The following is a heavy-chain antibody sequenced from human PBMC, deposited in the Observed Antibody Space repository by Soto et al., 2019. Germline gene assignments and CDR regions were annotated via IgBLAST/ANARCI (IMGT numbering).Heavy chain of an antibody. J-gene: IGHJ3*02. D-gene: IGHD5-12*01. CDR2: ISTSSSPI. CDR1: GFTLSSYS. V-gene: IGHV3-21*06. CDR3: LRGGRGSTRDEVLEI. Sequence: EVQLVESGGGLVKPGGSLRLSCVDSGFTLSSYSMIWVRQAPGKGLEWVSSISTSSSPIFYADSLKGPSTTSRDNAKNSLYLQMNSLRAEDTAIYYCLRGGRGSTRDEVLEIWGQGTMVTVSS.